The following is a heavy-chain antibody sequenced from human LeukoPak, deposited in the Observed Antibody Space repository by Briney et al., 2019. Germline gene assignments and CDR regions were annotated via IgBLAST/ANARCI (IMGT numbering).Heavy chain of an antibody. V-gene: IGHV4-39*01. CDR2: IYYSGST. CDR3: GRGGSGYSYGNFDY. D-gene: IGHD5-18*01. Sequence: PSETLSLTCTVSGGSISSSSYYWGWIRQPPGKGLEWIGSIYYSGSTYYSPSLKSRVTISVDTSKNQFSLKLSSVTAADTAVYYCGRGGSGYSYGNFDYGAKGTLVTVSS. CDR1: GGSISSSSYY. J-gene: IGHJ4*02.